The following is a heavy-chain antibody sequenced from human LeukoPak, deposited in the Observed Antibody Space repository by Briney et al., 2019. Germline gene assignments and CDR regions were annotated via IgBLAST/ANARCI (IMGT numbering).Heavy chain of an antibody. CDR1: GGSFSGYY. J-gene: IGHJ5*02. V-gene: IGHV4-34*01. CDR3: AREAVITMVRGVIRYNWFDP. Sequence: SETLSLTCAVYGGSFSGYYWSWIRQPPGKGLEWIGEINHSGSTNYNPSLKSQVTISVDTSKNQFSLKLSSVTAADTAVYYCAREAVITMVRGVIRYNWFDPWGQGTLVTVSS. CDR2: INHSGST. D-gene: IGHD3-10*01.